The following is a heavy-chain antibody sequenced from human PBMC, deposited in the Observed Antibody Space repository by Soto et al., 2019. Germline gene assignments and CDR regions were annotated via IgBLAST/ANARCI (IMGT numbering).Heavy chain of an antibody. CDR1: GFTFSSYG. Sequence: GGSLRLSCAASGFTFSSYGMHWVRQAPGKGLEWVAVISYDGSNKYYADSVKGRFTISRDNSKNTLYLQMNSLRAEDTAVYYCAKDIQPYSSGEWGYFDYWGQGTLVTVSS. CDR3: AKDIQPYSSGEWGYFDY. V-gene: IGHV3-30*18. J-gene: IGHJ4*02. D-gene: IGHD6-19*01. CDR2: ISYDGSNK.